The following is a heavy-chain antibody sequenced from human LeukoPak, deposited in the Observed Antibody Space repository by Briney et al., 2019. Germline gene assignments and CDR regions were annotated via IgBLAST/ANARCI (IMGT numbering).Heavy chain of an antibody. CDR3: ARSNISTLRVDY. J-gene: IGHJ4*02. D-gene: IGHD3-3*02. CDR1: GYTLTELS. V-gene: IGHV1-24*01. CDR2: FDPEDGET. Sequence: ASVKVSCKVPGYTLTELSMHWVRQAPGKGLEWMGGFDPEDGETIYAQKFQGRVTMTEDTSTDTAYMELSSLRSEDTAVYYCARSNISTLRVDYWGQGTLVTVSS.